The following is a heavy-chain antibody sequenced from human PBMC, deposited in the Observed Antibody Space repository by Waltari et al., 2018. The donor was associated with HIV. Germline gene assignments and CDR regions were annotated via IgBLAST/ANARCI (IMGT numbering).Heavy chain of an antibody. V-gene: IGHV1-2*02. CDR3: ARDMNYYGSGRGWFDP. CDR1: GYSFSAYY. CDR2: IKPKSGGT. D-gene: IGHD3-10*01. Sequence: QVQLVQSGAEVKSLGASVKVSCQASGYSFSAYYLHWVRQAPGQGLEWMGGIKPKSGGTKYAEKFQGRVTMTRDTSITTVYMELNSLMSDDTAVYYCARDMNYYGSGRGWFDPWGQGTLVTVSS. J-gene: IGHJ5*02.